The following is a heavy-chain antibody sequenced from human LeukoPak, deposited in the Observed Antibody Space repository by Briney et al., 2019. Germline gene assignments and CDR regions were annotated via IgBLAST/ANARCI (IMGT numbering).Heavy chain of an antibody. CDR2: IIPIFGTA. Sequence: PVASVKVSCKASGGTFSSYAISWVPQAPGQGLEWMGGIIPIFGTANYAQKFQGRVTITTDESTSTAYMELSSLRSEDTAVYYCASGSYYYDSSGYYSYFQHWGQGSLVTVSS. CDR3: ASGSYYYDSSGYYSYFQH. D-gene: IGHD3-22*01. J-gene: IGHJ1*01. CDR1: GGTFSSYA. V-gene: IGHV1-69*05.